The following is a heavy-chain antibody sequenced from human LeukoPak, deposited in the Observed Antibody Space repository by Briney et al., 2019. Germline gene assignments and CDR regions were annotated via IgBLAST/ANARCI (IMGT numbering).Heavy chain of an antibody. Sequence: PSETLSLTCAVSGYSISSGYYWGWIRQPPGKGLEWIGSIYHSGSTYYNPSLKSRVTISVDTSKNQFSLKLSSVTAADTAVYYCARSMGYDLDYWGQGTLVTVSS. D-gene: IGHD5-12*01. V-gene: IGHV4-38-2*01. CDR3: ARSMGYDLDY. J-gene: IGHJ4*02. CDR2: IYHSGST. CDR1: GYSISSGYY.